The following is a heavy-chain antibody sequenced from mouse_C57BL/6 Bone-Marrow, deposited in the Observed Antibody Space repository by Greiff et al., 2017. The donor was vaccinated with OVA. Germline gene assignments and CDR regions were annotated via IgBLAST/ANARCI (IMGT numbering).Heavy chain of an antibody. CDR3: ARAGYYAMDY. D-gene: IGHD4-1*01. CDR2: IYPRSGNT. CDR1: GYTFTSYG. Sequence: QVQLKESGAELARPGASVKLSCKASGYTFTSYGISWVKQRTGQGLEWIGEIYPRSGNTYYNEKFKGKATLTADKSSRAAYMELRSLTSEDAAVYFCARAGYYAMDYWGQGTSVTVSS. V-gene: IGHV1-81*01. J-gene: IGHJ4*01.